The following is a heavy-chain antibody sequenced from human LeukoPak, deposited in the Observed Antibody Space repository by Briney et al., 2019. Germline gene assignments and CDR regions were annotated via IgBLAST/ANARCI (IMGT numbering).Heavy chain of an antibody. CDR1: GGSISSYY. V-gene: IGHV4-59*01. CDR3: ARCQGYFDWFGNAFDI. CDR2: IYYSGST. J-gene: IGHJ3*02. D-gene: IGHD3-9*01. Sequence: SETLSLTCTVSGGSISSYYWSWIRQPPGKGLEWIGYIYYSGSTNYNPSLKSRVTISVDTSKNQFSLKLSSVTAADTAVYYCARCQGYFDWFGNAFDIWGQGTMVTVSS.